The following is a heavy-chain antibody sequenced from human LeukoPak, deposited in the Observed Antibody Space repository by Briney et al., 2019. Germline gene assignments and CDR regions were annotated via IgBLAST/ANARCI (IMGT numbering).Heavy chain of an antibody. CDR1: GFTFSSYG. CDR2: IKQDGSEK. D-gene: IGHD2-15*01. CDR3: ARHRSGGSQDDAFDI. V-gene: IGHV3-7*01. J-gene: IGHJ3*02. Sequence: GGSLRLSCAASGFTFSSYGMRWVRQAPGRGLEGVADIKQDGSEKYYVHSVKGRFTISRQNAKNSLFLQMNSLRAEDTAVYYCARHRSGGSQDDAFDIWGQGTMVTVSS.